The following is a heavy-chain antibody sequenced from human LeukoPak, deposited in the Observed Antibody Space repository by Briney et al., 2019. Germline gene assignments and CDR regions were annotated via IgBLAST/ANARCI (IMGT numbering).Heavy chain of an antibody. CDR1: GYTFTSYA. CDR3: ARDECGGGSCYDY. J-gene: IGHJ4*02. CDR2: INAGNGNT. Sequence: ASVRVSCKASGYTFTSYAMHWVRQAPGQRLEWMGWINAGNGNTKYSQKFQGRVTITRDTSASTAYMELSRLRSEDTAVYYCARDECGGGSCYDYWGQGTLVTVSS. V-gene: IGHV1-3*01. D-gene: IGHD2-15*01.